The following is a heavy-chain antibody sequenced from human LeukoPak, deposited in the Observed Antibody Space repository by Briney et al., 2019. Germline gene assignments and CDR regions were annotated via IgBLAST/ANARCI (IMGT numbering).Heavy chain of an antibody. J-gene: IGHJ4*02. Sequence: GGSLRLSCAASGFTFPNYALSWVRQAPGMGLEWVSVISDSGGRTYYADSVKGRFTISRDNSQNTLYLQMNSLRAEDTALYYCATGSQPGTTSDYWGQGTLVTASS. CDR1: GFTFPNYA. V-gene: IGHV3-23*01. CDR3: ATGSQPGTTSDY. CDR2: ISDSGGRT. D-gene: IGHD1-14*01.